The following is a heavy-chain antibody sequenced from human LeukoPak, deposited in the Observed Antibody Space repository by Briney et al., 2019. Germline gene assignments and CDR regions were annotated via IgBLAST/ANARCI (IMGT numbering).Heavy chain of an antibody. J-gene: IGHJ4*02. CDR3: ARAPYKGSGSYYPYYFDY. D-gene: IGHD3-10*01. CDR1: GFTFSSYS. V-gene: IGHV3-21*01. Sequence: GGSLRLSCAASGFTFSSYSMNWVHQAPGKGLEWVSSISSSSSYIYYADSVKGRFTISRDNAKNSLYLQMNSLRAEDTAVYYCARAPYKGSGSYYPYYFDYWGQGTLVTVSS. CDR2: ISSSSSYI.